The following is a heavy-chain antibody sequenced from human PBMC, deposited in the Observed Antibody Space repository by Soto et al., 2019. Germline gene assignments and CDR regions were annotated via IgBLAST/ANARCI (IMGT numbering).Heavy chain of an antibody. V-gene: IGHV4-4*02. Sequence: SETLSLTCAVSGGSISSSNWWSWVRQPPGKGLEWIGEIYHSVSTNYNPSLKSRVTISVDKSKNQFSLKLSSLTAADTSVYYCARDPRAGGSFGAFDIWGQGTMVTVSS. CDR2: IYHSVST. J-gene: IGHJ3*02. D-gene: IGHD2-8*02. CDR1: GGSISSSNW. CDR3: ARDPRAGGSFGAFDI.